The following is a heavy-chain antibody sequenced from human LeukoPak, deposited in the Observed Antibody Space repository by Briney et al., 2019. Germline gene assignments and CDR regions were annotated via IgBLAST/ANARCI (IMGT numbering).Heavy chain of an antibody. J-gene: IGHJ3*02. V-gene: IGHV4-31*03. D-gene: IGHD6-19*01. CDR1: GGSISSGGYY. Sequence: NPSETLSLTCTVSGGSISSGGYYWSWIRQHPGKGLEWIGYIYYSGSTYYNPSLKSRVTISVDTSKNQFSLKLSSVTAADTAVYYCARVNPYSSGWYVRTVLVAFDIWGQGTMVTVSS. CDR3: ARVNPYSSGWYVRTVLVAFDI. CDR2: IYYSGST.